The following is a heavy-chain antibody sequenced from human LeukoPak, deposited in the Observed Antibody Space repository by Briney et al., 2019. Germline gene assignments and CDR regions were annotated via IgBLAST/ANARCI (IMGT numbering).Heavy chain of an antibody. J-gene: IGHJ6*02. Sequence: GGSLRLSCAASGFTFSTYAVSWVRQAPGKGLEWVSDISGSDGSTYYADSVKGRFTISRDNSKDTVYLQMNSLRVDDTAVYYCAKSNREQLVRSYGLDVWGQGTTITVSS. CDR1: GFTFSTYA. V-gene: IGHV3-23*01. CDR3: AKSNREQLVRSYGLDV. CDR2: ISGSDGST. D-gene: IGHD6-13*01.